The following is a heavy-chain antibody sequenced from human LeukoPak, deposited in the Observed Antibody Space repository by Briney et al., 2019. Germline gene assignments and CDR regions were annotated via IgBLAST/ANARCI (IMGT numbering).Heavy chain of an antibody. CDR2: IYPGDSDA. Sequence: GVPLQISCQGSGYGFTNYWIAWVRPMPGQGREWMAIIYPGDSDASYRPSFQGQDTISVDKSISTTYLRWSSLKASDTAMYYCARRGWGFGEPKRDHDTFDTGGQGTMVTVSA. CDR3: ARRGWGFGEPKRDHDTFDT. D-gene: IGHD3-10*01. J-gene: IGHJ3*02. V-gene: IGHV5-51*01. CDR1: GYGFTNYW.